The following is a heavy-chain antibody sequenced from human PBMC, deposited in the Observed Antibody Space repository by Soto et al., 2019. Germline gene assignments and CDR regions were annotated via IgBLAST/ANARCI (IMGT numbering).Heavy chain of an antibody. Sequence: SETLSLTCTVSGGSISSYYWSWIRQPPGKGLEWIGYIYYSGSTNYNPSLKSRVTISVDTSKNQFSLKLSSVTAADTAVYYCARLGDGVVTPAYYYYMDVWGKGTTVTVSS. CDR3: ARLGDGVVTPAYYYYMDV. V-gene: IGHV4-59*08. J-gene: IGHJ6*03. CDR2: IYYSGST. CDR1: GGSISSYY. D-gene: IGHD2-21*02.